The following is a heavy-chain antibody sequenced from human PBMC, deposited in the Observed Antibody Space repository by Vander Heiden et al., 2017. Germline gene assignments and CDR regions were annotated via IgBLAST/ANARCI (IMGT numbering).Heavy chain of an antibody. J-gene: IGHJ4*02. CDR2: INSDGSST. Sequence: EVQLVESGGGLVQPGGSLRLSCAASGFTFSSDWMHWVGQAPGKGLVWVSRINSDGSSTSYADSVKGRFTISRDNAKNTLYLQMNSLRAEDTAVYYCARDSGSGSYYDDLIDYWGQGTLVTVSS. CDR3: ARDSGSGSYYDDLIDY. CDR1: GFTFSSDW. V-gene: IGHV3-74*01. D-gene: IGHD1-26*01.